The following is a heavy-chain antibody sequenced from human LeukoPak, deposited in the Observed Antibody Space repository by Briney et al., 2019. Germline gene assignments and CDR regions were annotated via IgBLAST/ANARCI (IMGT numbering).Heavy chain of an antibody. CDR3: AKVSPAVTYGGHFDY. V-gene: IGHV3-30-3*01. D-gene: IGHD4-17*01. J-gene: IGHJ4*02. CDR1: GFTFSSYA. Sequence: PGGSLRLSCAASGFTFSSYAMHWVRQAPGKGLEWVAVISYDGSNKYYADSVKGRFTISRDNSKNTLYLQMNSLRAEDTALYYCAKVSPAVTYGGHFDYWGQGTLVTVSS. CDR2: ISYDGSNK.